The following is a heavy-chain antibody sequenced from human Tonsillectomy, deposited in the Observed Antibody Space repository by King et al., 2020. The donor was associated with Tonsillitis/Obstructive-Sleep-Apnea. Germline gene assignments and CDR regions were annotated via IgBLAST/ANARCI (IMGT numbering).Heavy chain of an antibody. CDR3: ARGLAVTIFGVVVYFDY. CDR2: INHSGST. Sequence: VQLQQWGAGLLKPSETLSLTCAVYGGSFSGYYWSWNRQPPGKGLEWIGGINHSGSTNYNPSLKSRFTISVDPSKNQFSLKQSSVTAADTAVYYCARGLAVTIFGVVVYFDYWGQGTLVTVSS. V-gene: IGHV4-34*01. J-gene: IGHJ4*02. CDR1: GGSFSGYY. D-gene: IGHD3-3*01.